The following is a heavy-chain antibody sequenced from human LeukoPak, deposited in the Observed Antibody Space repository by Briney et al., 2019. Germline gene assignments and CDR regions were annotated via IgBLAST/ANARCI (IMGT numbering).Heavy chain of an antibody. CDR3: ARDRDTAMPYYFDS. J-gene: IGHJ4*02. D-gene: IGHD5-18*01. CDR1: GGSISSVNYY. CDR2: IHTSGST. Sequence: SETLSLTCTVSGGSISSVNYYWSWIRQPAGKTLEWIGRIHTSGSTNYNPSLKSRVSISIDTSKNQFSLKLSSVTAADTAVYYCARDRDTAMPYYFDSWGQGTLVTVSS. V-gene: IGHV4-61*02.